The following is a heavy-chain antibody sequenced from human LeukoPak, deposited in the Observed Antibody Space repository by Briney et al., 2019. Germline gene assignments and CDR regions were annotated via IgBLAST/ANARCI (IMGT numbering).Heavy chain of an antibody. V-gene: IGHV1-18*01. J-gene: IGHJ6*03. D-gene: IGHD3-10*01. CDR2: ISAYNGNA. CDR3: ARGGYYYYYMDV. Sequence: ASVKVSCKASGYTFTSYGISWVRQAPGQGLEWMGWISAYNGNANYAQKFQGRVTITADESTSTAYMELSSLRSEDTAVYYCARGGYYYYYMDVWGKGTTVTVSS. CDR1: GYTFTSYG.